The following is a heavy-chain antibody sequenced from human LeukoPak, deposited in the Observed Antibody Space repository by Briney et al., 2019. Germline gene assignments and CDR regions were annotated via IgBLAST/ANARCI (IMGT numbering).Heavy chain of an antibody. CDR1: GFTFSRYS. V-gene: IGHV3-48*01. D-gene: IGHD4/OR15-4a*01. Sequence: GGSLRLSCAASGFTFSRYSMNWGRQAPGKGLEWLSYISSSSSTIYYADSVKGRFTISRDNSKNTLYLQMNSLRAEDTAVYYCAKDDTWDGAAFDIWGQGTMVTVSS. CDR3: AKDDTWDGAAFDI. J-gene: IGHJ3*02. CDR2: ISSSSSTI.